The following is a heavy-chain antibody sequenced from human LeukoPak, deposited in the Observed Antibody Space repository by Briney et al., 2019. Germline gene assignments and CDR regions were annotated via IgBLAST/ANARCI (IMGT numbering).Heavy chain of an antibody. CDR1: GFTFSSYA. J-gene: IGHJ3*02. V-gene: IGHV3-64D*06. Sequence: QAGGSLRLSCSASGFTFSSYAMHWVRQAPGKGLEYVSAISSNGGSTYYADSVKGRFTISRDNSKNTLYLQMSSLRAEDTAVYYCVKMWELLFWRAFDIWGQGTMVTVSS. D-gene: IGHD1-26*01. CDR2: ISSNGGST. CDR3: VKMWELLFWRAFDI.